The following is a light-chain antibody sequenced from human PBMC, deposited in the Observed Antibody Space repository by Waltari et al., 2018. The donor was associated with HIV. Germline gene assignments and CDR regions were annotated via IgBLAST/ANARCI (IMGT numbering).Light chain of an antibody. Sequence: DIVMTQSPLSLPVTPGEPASISCRSSQSLLHTTGYNFLDWYLWKPGQSPQLLISLGSNRASGVPDRFSGSWSGTDFSLKIIRAEADDVVIYYCMQSLQTPITFGQGTRLEIK. J-gene: IGKJ5*01. CDR3: MQSLQTPIT. CDR2: LGS. CDR1: QSLLHTTGYNF. V-gene: IGKV2-28*01.